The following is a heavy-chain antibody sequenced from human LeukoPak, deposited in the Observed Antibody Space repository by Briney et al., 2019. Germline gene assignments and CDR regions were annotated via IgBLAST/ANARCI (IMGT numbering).Heavy chain of an antibody. J-gene: IGHJ4*02. CDR1: GYTFTAYY. Sequence: ASVKVSCKSSGYTFTAYYMHWVRQAPGQGLEWMGWINTNSGNTNYAQKFQGRVTMTRDSSISTASMELSRLRSDDTAVYYCARPNSVGPTVYFDYWGQGTLVTVSS. CDR3: ARPNSVGPTVYFDY. CDR2: INTNSGNT. V-gene: IGHV1-2*02. D-gene: IGHD1-26*01.